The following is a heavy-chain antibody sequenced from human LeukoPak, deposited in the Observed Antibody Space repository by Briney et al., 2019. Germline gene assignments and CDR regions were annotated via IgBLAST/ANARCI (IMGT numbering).Heavy chain of an antibody. V-gene: IGHV3-23*01. CDR1: GFSFSSYA. Sequence: GGSLRLSCAASGFSFSSYAMSWVRQAPGKGPEWVSIISAGGSSIDYTNSVKGRFTISRDNFKNTLYLQMNSLRAEDTAVYYCAKDGESGRGSPRVDWFDSWGQGTLVTVSS. D-gene: IGHD4-17*01. CDR3: AKDGESGRGSPRVDWFDS. CDR2: ISAGGSSI. J-gene: IGHJ5*01.